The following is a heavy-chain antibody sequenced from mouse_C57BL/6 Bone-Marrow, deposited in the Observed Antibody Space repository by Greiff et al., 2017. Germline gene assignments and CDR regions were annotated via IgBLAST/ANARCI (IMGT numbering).Heavy chain of an antibody. J-gene: IGHJ3*01. CDR1: GFSLPSYG. Sequence: QVQLKESGPGLVQPSQSLSITCTVSGFSLPSYGVHWVRQSPGKGLEWLVVIWSGGSTDYNAAFISRLSISKDNSKSQVFFKMNSLQADDTAIYYCARKGGAYDGYLFAYWGQGTLVTVSA. V-gene: IGHV2-2*01. CDR3: ARKGGAYDGYLFAY. CDR2: IWSGGST. D-gene: IGHD2-3*01.